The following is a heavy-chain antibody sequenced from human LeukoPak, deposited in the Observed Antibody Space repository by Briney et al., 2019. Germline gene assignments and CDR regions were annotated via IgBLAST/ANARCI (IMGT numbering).Heavy chain of an antibody. D-gene: IGHD2-2*01. J-gene: IGHJ4*02. CDR1: GFTFSSYE. CDR2: ISSSGSTI. V-gene: IGHV3-48*03. Sequence: GGSLRLLCAASGFTFSSYEMNWVRQAPGRWLEWVSYISSSGSTIFYADSVKGRFTISRDNAKNSLYLQMNSLRADDTAVYYCARVRYCSSTSCPDYWGQGTLVTVSS. CDR3: ARVRYCSSTSCPDY.